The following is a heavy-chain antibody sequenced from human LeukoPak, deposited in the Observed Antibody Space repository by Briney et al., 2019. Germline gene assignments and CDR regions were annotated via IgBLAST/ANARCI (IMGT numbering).Heavy chain of an antibody. CDR1: GGSFSGYY. CDR2: INHSGST. Sequence: PSETLSLTCAVYGGSFSGYYWSWIRQPPGKGLEWIGEINHSGSTNYNPSLKSRVTISVDTSKNQFSLKLSSVTAADTAAYYCARYYAVNWFDPWGQGTLVTVSS. J-gene: IGHJ5*02. V-gene: IGHV4-34*01. D-gene: IGHD1-26*01. CDR3: ARYYAVNWFDP.